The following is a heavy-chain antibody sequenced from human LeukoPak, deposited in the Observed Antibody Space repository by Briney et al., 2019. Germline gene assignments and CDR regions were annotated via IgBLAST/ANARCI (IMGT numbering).Heavy chain of an antibody. CDR1: GYTFTSYD. CDR3: AREGSSGGDY. D-gene: IGHD3-22*01. Sequence: ASVKLSCKASGYTFTSYDINWVRQATGQGLEWMGWMNPNSGNTGYVQKFQGRVTITRNTSISTAYMELSSLRSEDTAVYYCAREGSSGGDYWGQGTLVTVSS. V-gene: IGHV1-8*03. CDR2: MNPNSGNT. J-gene: IGHJ4*02.